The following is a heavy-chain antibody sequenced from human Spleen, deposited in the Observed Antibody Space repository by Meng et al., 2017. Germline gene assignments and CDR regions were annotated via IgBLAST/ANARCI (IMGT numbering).Heavy chain of an antibody. CDR2: ISGSGDST. D-gene: IGHD6-25*01. CDR3: AKALSEYGSGVYFDY. CDR1: GFTFSSYA. J-gene: IGHJ4*02. Sequence: GESLKISCAASGFTFSSYAMSWVRQAPGEGLEWVSAISGSGDSTNYADSVKGRFTVSRDNSKNTLYLQMNSLGTEDTAVYYCAKALSEYGSGVYFDYWGQGTLVTVSS. V-gene: IGHV3-23*01.